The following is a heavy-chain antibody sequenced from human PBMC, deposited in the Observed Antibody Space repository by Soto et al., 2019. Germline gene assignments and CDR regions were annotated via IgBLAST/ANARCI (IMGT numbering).Heavy chain of an antibody. J-gene: IGHJ5*02. D-gene: IGHD6-19*01. CDR3: ARDWGSSAWYNWFDP. CDR2: IAHDGNAK. Sequence: QVQLVESGGGVVHPGTSLRLSCAASGFTVTTYGMHWVRQAPGKGLDWVAMIAHDGNAKYYADSVKGRFTISRDDSQNTVDLQMNSLGEEDTAVYYCARDWGSSAWYNWFDPWGQGTLVTVSS. CDR1: GFTVTTYG. V-gene: IGHV3-30*03.